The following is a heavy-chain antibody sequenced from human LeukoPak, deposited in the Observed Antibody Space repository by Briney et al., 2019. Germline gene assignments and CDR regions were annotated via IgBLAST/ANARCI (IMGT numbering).Heavy chain of an antibody. V-gene: IGHV4-59*10. CDR3: ARGYCTTTSCYGGPFDY. CDR1: GGSFSGYY. CDR2: IYTSGST. D-gene: IGHD2-2*01. J-gene: IGHJ4*02. Sequence: SETLSLTCAVYGGSFSGYYWSWIRQPAGKGLEWIGRIYTSGSTNYNPSLKSRVTISVDTSKNQFSLKLSSVTAADTAVYYCARGYCTTTSCYGGPFDYWGQGTLVTVSS.